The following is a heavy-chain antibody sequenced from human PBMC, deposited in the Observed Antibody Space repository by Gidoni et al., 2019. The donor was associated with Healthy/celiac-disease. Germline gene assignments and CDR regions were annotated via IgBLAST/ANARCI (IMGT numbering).Heavy chain of an antibody. CDR2: INHSGST. CDR3: ARGGGAAGPPGRQDFDY. CDR1: GGSFSGYY. Sequence: HVQLQQWGAGLLKPSETLSLTCPVYGGSFSGYYWSWIRQPPGKGLEWIGEINHSGSTNYNPSLKSRVTISVDTSKNQFSLKLSSVTAADTAVYYCARGGGAAGPPGRQDFDYWGQGTLVTVSS. V-gene: IGHV4-34*01. D-gene: IGHD3-16*01. J-gene: IGHJ4*02.